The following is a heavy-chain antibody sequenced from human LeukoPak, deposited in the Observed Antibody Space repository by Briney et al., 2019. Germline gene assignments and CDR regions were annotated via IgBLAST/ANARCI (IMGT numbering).Heavy chain of an antibody. Sequence: PGGSLRLSCAASGFTFSTYAMTWVRQAPGKGLEWVSSISGSADSTYYADSVKGRFTFSRYNSKNTLYLQMNSLRVDDTALYYCARSPGGGTGWFDPWGQGTLVTVSS. V-gene: IGHV3-23*01. D-gene: IGHD6-13*01. CDR3: ARSPGGGTGWFDP. CDR1: GFTFSTYA. CDR2: ISGSADST. J-gene: IGHJ5*02.